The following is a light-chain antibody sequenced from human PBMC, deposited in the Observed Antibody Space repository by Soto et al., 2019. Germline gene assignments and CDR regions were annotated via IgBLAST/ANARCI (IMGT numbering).Light chain of an antibody. CDR1: QNIFSNY. Sequence: EIVWTQSPDTVSVSPGERVTLSCRASQNIFSNYLAWYQQKPGQAPRLLIYGASTRATGIADRFSGGGSGTDFTLTISRLEPEDFAVYHCQQYGRSWTFGQGTKVDIK. J-gene: IGKJ1*01. V-gene: IGKV3-20*01. CDR2: GAS. CDR3: QQYGRSWT.